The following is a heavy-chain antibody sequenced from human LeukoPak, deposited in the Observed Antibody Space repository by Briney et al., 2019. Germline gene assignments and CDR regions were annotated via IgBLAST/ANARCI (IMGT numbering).Heavy chain of an antibody. Sequence: SETLSLTCTVSGGSISSGGYYWSWIRQHPGKGLEWIGYIYYSGSTYYNPSLKSRVTISVDTSKNQFSLKLSSVTAADTAVYYCARDSSSQNWFDPWGQRTLVTVSS. V-gene: IGHV4-31*03. J-gene: IGHJ5*02. CDR2: IYYSGST. D-gene: IGHD2-2*01. CDR3: ARDSSSQNWFDP. CDR1: GGSISSGGYY.